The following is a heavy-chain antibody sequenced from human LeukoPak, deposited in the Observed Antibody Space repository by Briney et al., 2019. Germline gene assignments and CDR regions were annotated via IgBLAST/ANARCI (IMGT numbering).Heavy chain of an antibody. CDR1: GFTFSSYW. D-gene: IGHD3-10*01. J-gene: IGHJ5*02. Sequence: GGSLRLSCAASGFTFSSYWMSWVRQAPGKGLEWVANIKQDGSEKYYVDSVKGRFTISRDNAKNSLYLQMNSLRAEDTAVYYCARAQTMVRGVDWFDPWGQGTLVTVSS. V-gene: IGHV3-7*01. CDR2: IKQDGSEK. CDR3: ARAQTMVRGVDWFDP.